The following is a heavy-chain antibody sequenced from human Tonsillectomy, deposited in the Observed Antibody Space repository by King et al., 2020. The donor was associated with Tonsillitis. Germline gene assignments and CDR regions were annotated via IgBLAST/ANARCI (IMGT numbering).Heavy chain of an antibody. V-gene: IGHV5-51*01. CDR1: GYRFTNYW. CDR3: ASFVFGNDLRAGYLDL. J-gene: IGHJ2*01. CDR2: IYPGDSDT. Sequence: QLVQSGAEVKKTGESLKISCQGSGYRFTNYWIGWVRQMPGKGLEWMGFIYPGDSDTRYSPSFQGQVTISADKSISIAYLQWRSLKASDTAIYYCASFVFGNDLRAGYLDLWGRGTLVTVSS. D-gene: IGHD1-14*01.